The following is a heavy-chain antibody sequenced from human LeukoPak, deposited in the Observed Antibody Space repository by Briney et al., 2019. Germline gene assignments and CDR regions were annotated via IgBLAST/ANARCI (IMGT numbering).Heavy chain of an antibody. CDR1: GFTFGDYA. D-gene: IGHD6-19*01. CDR2: IRSNPYAGTT. J-gene: IGHJ4*02. V-gene: IGHV3-49*04. Sequence: GGSLRLSCTASGFTFGDYAMSWVRQAPGKGLEWVGFIRSNPYAGTTEYAASVKGRFIISRDDSKSITYLQMNSLKTEDTAVYYCTREPGTSGWVDYWGQGTLVTVSS. CDR3: TREPGTSGWVDY.